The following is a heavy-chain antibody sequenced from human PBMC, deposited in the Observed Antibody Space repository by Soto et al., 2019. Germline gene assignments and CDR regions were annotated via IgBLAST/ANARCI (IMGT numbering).Heavy chain of an antibody. CDR1: GYTLTELS. CDR2: FDPEDGET. CDR3: ATHPRITMVRGVNLDY. D-gene: IGHD3-10*01. J-gene: IGHJ4*02. V-gene: IGHV1-24*01. Sequence: DSVKVSCKVSGYTLTELSMHWVRQAPGKGLEWMGGFDPEDGETIYAQKFQGRVTMTEDTSTDTAYMELSSLRSEDTAVYYCATHPRITMVRGVNLDYWGQGTLVTVSS.